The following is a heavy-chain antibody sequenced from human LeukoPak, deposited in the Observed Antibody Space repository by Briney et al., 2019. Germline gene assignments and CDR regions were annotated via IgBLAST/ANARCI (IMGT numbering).Heavy chain of an antibody. V-gene: IGHV6-1*01. J-gene: IGHJ4*02. D-gene: IGHD2-2*01. CDR2: TYYRSKWYS. CDR3: ARSTAGRCDY. Sequence: SQTLSLTCAISGDGVSSNSAGWTWIRQSPSRGLEWLGRTYYRSKWYSDYAVSVKSRITINPDTSKNQFSLQLNSVTPEDTAVYYCARSTAGRCDYWGQGALVTVSS. CDR1: GDGVSSNSAG.